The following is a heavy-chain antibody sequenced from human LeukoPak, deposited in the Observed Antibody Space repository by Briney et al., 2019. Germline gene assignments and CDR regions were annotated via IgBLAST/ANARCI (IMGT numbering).Heavy chain of an antibody. J-gene: IGHJ4*02. CDR3: AKGHYYGSGSLDY. D-gene: IGHD3-10*01. CDR2: IGGRDGST. V-gene: IGHV3-23*01. Sequence: TGGSLRLSCAASGFTFSDYYMSWIRQAPGKGLEWVSAIGGRDGSTYYADSVKGRFTISRDNSKNTLYVQMNSLRAEDTAVYYCAKGHYYGSGSLDYWGQGTLVTVSS. CDR1: GFTFSDYY.